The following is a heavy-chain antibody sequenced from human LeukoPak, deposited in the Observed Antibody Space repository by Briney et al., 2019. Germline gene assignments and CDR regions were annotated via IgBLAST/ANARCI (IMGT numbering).Heavy chain of an antibody. CDR2: IYYSEST. J-gene: IGHJ4*02. V-gene: IGHV4-59*01. Sequence: SETLSLTCTVSGGSISSYYWSWIRQPPGKGLEWIGYIYYSESTNYNPSLKSRVTISVDTSKNQFSLKLSSVTAADTAVYYCAGGGVVNFDYWGQGTLVTVSS. D-gene: IGHD2-15*01. CDR1: GGSISSYY. CDR3: AGGGVVNFDY.